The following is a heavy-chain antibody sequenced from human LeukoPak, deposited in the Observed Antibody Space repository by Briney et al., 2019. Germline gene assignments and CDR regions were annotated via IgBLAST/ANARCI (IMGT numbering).Heavy chain of an antibody. J-gene: IGHJ4*02. Sequence: SVKVSCKASGGTFSSYAISWVRQAPGQGLEWMGGIIPIFGTADYAQKFQGRVTMTRDTSISTAYMELSRLRSDDTAVYYCARATFATLIDYWGQGTLVTVSS. V-gene: IGHV1-69*05. CDR3: ARATFATLIDY. CDR2: IIPIFGTA. CDR1: GGTFSSYA. D-gene: IGHD3-16*01.